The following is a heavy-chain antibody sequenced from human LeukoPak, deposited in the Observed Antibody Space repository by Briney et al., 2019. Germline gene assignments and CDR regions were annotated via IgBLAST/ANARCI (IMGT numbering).Heavy chain of an antibody. V-gene: IGHV4-30-4*08. CDR3: ASTISTSPGWFDP. CDR1: GGSISSGDYY. CDR2: IYCSGST. J-gene: IGHJ5*02. D-gene: IGHD3-3*01. Sequence: SQTLSLTCTVSGGSISSGDYYWSWIRQPPGKGLEWIGYIYCSGSTYYNPSLKSRVTISVDTSKNQFSLKLSSVTAADTAVYYCASTISTSPGWFDPWGQGTLVTVSS.